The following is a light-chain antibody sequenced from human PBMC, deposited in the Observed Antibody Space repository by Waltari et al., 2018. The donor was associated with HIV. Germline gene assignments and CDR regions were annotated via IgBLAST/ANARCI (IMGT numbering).Light chain of an antibody. CDR1: QSVRNTY. J-gene: IGKJ2*01. V-gene: IGKV3-20*01. CDR2: AAS. CDR3: QHYVSSPYT. Sequence: EIVLTQSPGTLSLSPGERATLSCRASQSVRNTYLAWYQQKRGQAPRLLFYAASIRATGVPDRFTGSGSGTDFTLTISRLGPEDSAVYYCQHYVSSPYTFGQGTKLEIK.